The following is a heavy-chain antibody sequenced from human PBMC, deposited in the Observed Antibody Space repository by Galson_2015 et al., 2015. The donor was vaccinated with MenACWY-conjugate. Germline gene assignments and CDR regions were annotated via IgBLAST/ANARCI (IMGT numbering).Heavy chain of an antibody. V-gene: IGHV3-30*18. CDR3: AKERTWQAAREFDY. CDR1: GFIFNTYW. J-gene: IGHJ4*02. Sequence: SLRLSCAASGFIFNTYWMHWVRQAPGKGLEWVAVISHDGTVKYYADSVKGRFTISRDNSKSTLSLQMSSLRPEDTALYYCAKERTWQAAREFDYWGQGTLVTVSS. D-gene: IGHD5-12*01. CDR2: ISHDGTVK.